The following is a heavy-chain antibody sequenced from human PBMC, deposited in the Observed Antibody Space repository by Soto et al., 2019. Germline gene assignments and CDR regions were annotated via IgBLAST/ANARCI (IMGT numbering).Heavy chain of an antibody. CDR1: GGSISSGGYY. J-gene: IGHJ5*02. Sequence: TLSLTCTVSGGSISSGGYYWSWLRQHPGKGLEWIGYIYYSGSTYYNPSLKSRVTISVDTSKNQFSLKLSSVTAADTAVYYCARGTTNYGSGPGWFDPWGQGTLVTVSS. D-gene: IGHD3-10*01. CDR2: IYYSGST. CDR3: ARGTTNYGSGPGWFDP. V-gene: IGHV4-31*03.